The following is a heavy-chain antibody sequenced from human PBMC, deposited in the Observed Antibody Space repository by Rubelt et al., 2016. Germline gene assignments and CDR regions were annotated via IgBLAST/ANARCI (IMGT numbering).Heavy chain of an antibody. CDR1: GFTFSNAW. V-gene: IGHV3-15*01. CDR2: IKSKTDGGTT. J-gene: IGHJ4*02. D-gene: IGHD3-22*01. Sequence: EVQLVESGGGLVKPGGSLRLSCAASGFTFSNAWMSWVRQAPGKGLEWVGRIKSKTDGGTTDYAAPVKGRFTISRDDSKNTLYLQMNSLKTEDTAVYYCTTDRGFTMIVARDYWGQGTLVTVSS. CDR3: TTDRGFTMIVARDY.